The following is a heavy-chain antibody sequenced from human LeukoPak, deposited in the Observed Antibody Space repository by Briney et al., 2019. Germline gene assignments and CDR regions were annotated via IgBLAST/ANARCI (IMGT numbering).Heavy chain of an antibody. CDR2: ITGSSASA. CDR3: AKLDYYDTH. CDR1: GFTFSSYA. V-gene: IGHV3-23*01. J-gene: IGHJ4*02. Sequence: GGSLRLSCAASGFTFSSYAMSWVRQAPGEGLEWVSSITGSSASAYYADSVKGRFTISRDNSKNTLYLQMNSLRAEDTAVYFCAKLDYYDTHWGQGTLVTVSS. D-gene: IGHD3-22*01.